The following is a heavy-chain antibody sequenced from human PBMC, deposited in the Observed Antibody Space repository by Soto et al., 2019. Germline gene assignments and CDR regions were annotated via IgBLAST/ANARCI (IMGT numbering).Heavy chain of an antibody. Sequence: QITLKESGPTLVKPTQTLTLTCTFSGFSLSTSGVGVGWIRQPPGKAPERLALIYWDDDERYSPSLKSRLTITKDTSQPQVVLTMTNIAPVDTATYYCAHRIAARLDYWGQGALVTVSS. CDR2: IYWDDDE. CDR1: GFSLSTSGVG. V-gene: IGHV2-5*02. CDR3: AHRIAARLDY. D-gene: IGHD6-6*01. J-gene: IGHJ4*02.